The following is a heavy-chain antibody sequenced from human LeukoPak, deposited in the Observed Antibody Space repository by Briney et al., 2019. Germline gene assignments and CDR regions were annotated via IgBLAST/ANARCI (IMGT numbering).Heavy chain of an antibody. Sequence: GGSLRLSCAAPGFTFYDYAIHWVRQAPGKGLEWVSLISGDGGSTFYADSVKGRFTISRDNSKNSLYLQMSSLRSEDTALYYCARESDSSGWYDSWGQGTLVTVSS. V-gene: IGHV3-43*02. CDR3: ARESDSSGWYDS. CDR1: GFTFYDYA. J-gene: IGHJ5*01. D-gene: IGHD3-22*01. CDR2: ISGDGGST.